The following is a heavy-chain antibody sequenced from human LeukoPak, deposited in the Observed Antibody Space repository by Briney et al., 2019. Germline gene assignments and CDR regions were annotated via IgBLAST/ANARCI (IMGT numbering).Heavy chain of an antibody. J-gene: IGHJ6*03. CDR3: ALGSGTGNYYYYYYMDV. Sequence: ASVKVSCKASGYTFTGYYMHWVRQAPGQGLEWMGWINPNSGGTNYAQKFQGRVTMTRDTSIGTAYMELSRLRSDDTAVYYCALGSGTGNYYYYYYMDVWGKGTTVTISS. D-gene: IGHD3-10*01. CDR1: GYTFTGYY. CDR2: INPNSGGT. V-gene: IGHV1-2*02.